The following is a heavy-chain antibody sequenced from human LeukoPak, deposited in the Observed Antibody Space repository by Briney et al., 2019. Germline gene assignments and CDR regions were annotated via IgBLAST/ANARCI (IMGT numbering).Heavy chain of an antibody. CDR2: FNPNTGDT. J-gene: IGHJ4*02. CDR3: ARGREEANFDY. Sequence: ASVKVSCKTSGYTFTGYYIHWVQQAPGQGLEWMGRFNPNTGDTNYAPKFQGRVTMTRDTSINTAYMELSRLTSDDTAVYYCARGREEANFDYWGQGTLVTVSS. V-gene: IGHV1-2*02. CDR1: GYTFTGYY.